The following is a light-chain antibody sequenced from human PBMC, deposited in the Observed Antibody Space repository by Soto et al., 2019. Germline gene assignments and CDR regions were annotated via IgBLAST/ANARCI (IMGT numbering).Light chain of an antibody. V-gene: IGKV3-20*01. J-gene: IGKJ4*01. CDR3: QRYGTSLPLT. CDR1: QSVSSNY. CDR2: GAS. Sequence: EIVLTQSPGTLSLSPGDRATLSCRASQSVSSNYLAWYQQKPGQAPRLLIYGASSRATGTPDRFSGSGSGTDFTLTISRLEPEDFAVYYCQRYGTSLPLTFGGGTKVDIK.